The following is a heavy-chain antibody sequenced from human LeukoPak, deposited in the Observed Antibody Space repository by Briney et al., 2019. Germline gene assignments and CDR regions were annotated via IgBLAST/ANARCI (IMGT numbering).Heavy chain of an antibody. CDR2: IYTSGIT. J-gene: IGHJ4*02. CDR1: GGSFSGYY. D-gene: IGHD6-19*01. CDR3: ARVTQQWPHHFFDF. V-gene: IGHV4-59*10. Sequence: SETLSLTCAVYGGSFSGYYWSWIRQPAGKGLEWIGRIYTSGITNYNPSLKSRVTISVDTSKNQFSLKLTSVTAADTAIYYCARVTQQWPHHFFDFWGQGTLVTVSS.